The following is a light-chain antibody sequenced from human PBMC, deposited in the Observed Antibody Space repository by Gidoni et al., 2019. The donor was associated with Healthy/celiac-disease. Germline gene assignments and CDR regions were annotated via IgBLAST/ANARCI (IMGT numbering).Light chain of an antibody. CDR2: DVS. V-gene: IGLV2-11*01. J-gene: IGLJ3*02. Sequence: QSVTISCTGTSSDVGGYNYVSWYQQRPGKAPKLMIYDVSKRPSGVPDRFSGSKSGNTASLTISGLQAEDEADYYFCSYAGSYTFVFGGGTKLTVL. CDR1: SSDVGGYNY. CDR3: CSYAGSYTFV.